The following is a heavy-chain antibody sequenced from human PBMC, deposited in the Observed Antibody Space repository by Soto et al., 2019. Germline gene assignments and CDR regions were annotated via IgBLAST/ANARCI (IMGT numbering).Heavy chain of an antibody. CDR1: VGAFGSQG. V-gene: IGHV1-69*13. CDR2: FIAMLGTP. D-gene: IGHD5-18*01. CDR3: ARGAMANFDY. J-gene: IGHJ4*02. Sequence: VTVSFQASVGAFGSQGIAWVRQAPGQGLEWMGGFIAMLGTPTYAKKVQGRATISADESLTSSYLELRSLRSEDTGVYFCARGAMANFDYWGQGTVVTVSS.